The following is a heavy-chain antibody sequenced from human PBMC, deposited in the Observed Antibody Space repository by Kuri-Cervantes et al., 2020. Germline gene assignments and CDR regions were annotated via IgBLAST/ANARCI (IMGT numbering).Heavy chain of an antibody. J-gene: IGHJ6*02. CDR2: INAGNGNT. Sequence: ASVKVSCKASGYTFTSYAMHWVRQAPGQRLEWMGWINAGNGNTKYSQKFQGRVTITRDTSASTAYMELSSLRSEDTAVYYCASYSFYGYGMDAWGQGTTVTVSS. CDR1: GYTFTSYA. V-gene: IGHV1-3*01. D-gene: IGHD2-21*01. CDR3: ASYSFYGYGMDA.